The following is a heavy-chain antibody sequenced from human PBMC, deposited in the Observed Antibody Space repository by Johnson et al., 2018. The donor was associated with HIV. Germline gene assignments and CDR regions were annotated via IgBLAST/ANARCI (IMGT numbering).Heavy chain of an antibody. D-gene: IGHD3-16*01. CDR3: AKDFGLDWGNGFDI. CDR1: GFIFSSYG. CDR2: IWYDGSNK. V-gene: IGHV3-33*03. Sequence: QVQLVESGGGVVQPGRSLRLSCEGSGFIFSSYGMHWVRQAPGKGLEWVAVIWYDGSNKYYADSVKGRLTISRDNSKNTLYLEMNSLRAEDTAVYYCAKDFGLDWGNGFDIWGQGTMLTVSS. J-gene: IGHJ3*02.